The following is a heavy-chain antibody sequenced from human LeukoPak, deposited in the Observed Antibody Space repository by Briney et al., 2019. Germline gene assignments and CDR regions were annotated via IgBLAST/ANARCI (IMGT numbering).Heavy chain of an antibody. J-gene: IGHJ4*02. V-gene: IGHV3-30*03. CDR2: ISYDGSNK. Sequence: GGSLRLSCAASGFTFSSYGMHWVRQAPGKGLEWVAVISYDGSNKYYADSVKGRFTISRDNSKNTLYLQMNSLRAEDTAVYYCARYVRATGADYWGQGTLVTVSS. CDR1: GFTFSSYG. CDR3: ARYVRATGADY. D-gene: IGHD2-15*01.